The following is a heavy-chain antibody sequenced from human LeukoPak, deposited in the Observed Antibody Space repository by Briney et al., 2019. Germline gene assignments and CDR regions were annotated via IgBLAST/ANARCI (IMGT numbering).Heavy chain of an antibody. CDR2: IYYSGNT. J-gene: IGHJ4*02. Sequence: NASETLSLTCTVSGGPISRNNFFWGWIRQPPGKGLEWIGSIYYSGNTYYNPSLKSRLTMAVDTSRNQFSLKMSSVTAADTAVYYCATVGDNGGYYPFDYWGQGTLVTVSS. D-gene: IGHD4-17*01. V-gene: IGHV4-39*01. CDR3: ATVGDNGGYYPFDY. CDR1: GGPISRNNFF.